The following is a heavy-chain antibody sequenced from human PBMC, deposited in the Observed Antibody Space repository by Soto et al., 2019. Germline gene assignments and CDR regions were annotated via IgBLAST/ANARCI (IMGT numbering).Heavy chain of an antibody. CDR1: DGSIRSGGYH. CDR3: AILIGNSWLDS. Sequence: SEPQCLTCTVFDGSIRSGGYHWSWIRQHPGKGLEWIGYIYYSGSTYYNPSLKSRVTISVDTSKNQFSLKLSSVTAAGTAVYYCAILIGNSWLDSWGQGTLVTVSS. CDR2: IYYSGST. D-gene: IGHD3-16*01. J-gene: IGHJ5*01. V-gene: IGHV4-31*03.